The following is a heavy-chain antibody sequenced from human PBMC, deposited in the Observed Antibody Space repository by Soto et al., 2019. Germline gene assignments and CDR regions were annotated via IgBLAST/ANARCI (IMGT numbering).Heavy chain of an antibody. V-gene: IGHV4-59*01. CDR1: GGSISSYY. CDR2: IYYSGST. CDR3: ARGVATTPYYYYGMDV. J-gene: IGHJ6*02. Sequence: QVQLQESGPGLVKPSETLSLTCTVSGGSISSYYWSCIRQPPGKGLEWIGYIYYSGSTNYNPSLTRRVTISVDTSKNQFSLKLSSVTAADTAVYYCARGVATTPYYYYGMDVWGQGTTVTVSS. D-gene: IGHD5-12*01.